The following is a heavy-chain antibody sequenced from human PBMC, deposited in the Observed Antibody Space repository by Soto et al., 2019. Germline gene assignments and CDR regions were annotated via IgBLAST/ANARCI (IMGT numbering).Heavy chain of an antibody. Sequence: ASVKVSCKASGYTLTDYAIHWVRQAPGQRLEWMGWSNADTGNTKYSQKFQGRVTITRDTSASTAYMELSSLRSEDTAVYYCARDDLHTFWGQGTLVTVSS. CDR2: SNADTGNT. V-gene: IGHV1-3*01. CDR1: GYTLTDYA. J-gene: IGHJ4*02. CDR3: ARDDLHTF. D-gene: IGHD2-2*02.